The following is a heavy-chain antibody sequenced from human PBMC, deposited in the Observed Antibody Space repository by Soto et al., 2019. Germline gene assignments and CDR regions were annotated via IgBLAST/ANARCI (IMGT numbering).Heavy chain of an antibody. J-gene: IGHJ5*02. Sequence: SETLSLTCNVSGGPLTTYYWGWIRQPPGKGLEWIGSIFYSGSTYYNPSLKSRVTISVDTSKNQFSLKLSSVTAADTAMYYCARVVVAASGHPTDNWFEPWGQGTLVTVSS. CDR3: ARVVVAASGHPTDNWFEP. CDR2: IFYSGST. D-gene: IGHD2-15*01. CDR1: GGPLTTYY. V-gene: IGHV4-39*07.